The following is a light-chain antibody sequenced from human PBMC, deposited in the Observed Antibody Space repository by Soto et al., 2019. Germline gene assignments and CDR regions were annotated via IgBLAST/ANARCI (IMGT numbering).Light chain of an antibody. CDR3: SPYTRSSTPVV. V-gene: IGLV2-14*01. J-gene: IGLJ2*01. CDR2: DVS. CDR1: SSDVGDYNY. Sequence: QSALTQPASVSGSPGQSITISCTGTSSDVGDYNYVSWYQQHPGKAPKLMIYDVSNRPSGVSNRFSGSKSGNTASLTISGLQAEDEADYYCSPYTRSSTPVVFGGGTKLTVL.